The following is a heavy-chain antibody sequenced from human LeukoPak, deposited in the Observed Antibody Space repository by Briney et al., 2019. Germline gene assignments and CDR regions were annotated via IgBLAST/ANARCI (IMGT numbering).Heavy chain of an antibody. CDR3: ARAARPDYLGDY. V-gene: IGHV3-23*01. CDR2: ISGSGGST. CDR1: GFTFSSYA. D-gene: IGHD6-6*01. Sequence: SGGSLRLSCAASGFTFSSYAMSWVRQAPGKGLEWVSAISGSGGSTYYADSVKGRFTISRDNSKNTLYLQMNSLRAEDTAVYYCARAARPDYLGDYWGQGTLVTVSS. J-gene: IGHJ4*02.